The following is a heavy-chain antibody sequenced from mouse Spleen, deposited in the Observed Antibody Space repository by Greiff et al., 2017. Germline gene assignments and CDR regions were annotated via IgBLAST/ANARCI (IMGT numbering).Heavy chain of an antibody. V-gene: IGHV1-50*01. CDR1: GYTFTSYW. J-gene: IGHJ2*01. CDR2: IDPSDSYT. CDR3: ARSGRLPYFDY. Sequence: QVQLQQSGAELVKPGASVKLSCKASGYTFTSYWMQWVKQRPGQGLEWIGEIDPSDSYTNYNQKFKGKATLTVDTSSSTAYMQLSSLTSEDSAVYYCARSGRLPYFDYWGQGTTLTVSS. D-gene: IGHD1-2*01.